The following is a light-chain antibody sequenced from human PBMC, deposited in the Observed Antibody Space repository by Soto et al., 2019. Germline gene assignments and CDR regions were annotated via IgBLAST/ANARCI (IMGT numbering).Light chain of an antibody. CDR2: AAS. CDR1: QDIRND. V-gene: IGKV1-6*01. Sequence: AIQMTQSPSSLSAFVGDRVTISCRASQDIRNDLGWYQQKPGKAPKLLIYAASKLQSGVLSRFSGSGSGTDFTLTISSLQPEDFATYYCLQDYIYPWTFGQGTKVEIK. J-gene: IGKJ1*01. CDR3: LQDYIYPWT.